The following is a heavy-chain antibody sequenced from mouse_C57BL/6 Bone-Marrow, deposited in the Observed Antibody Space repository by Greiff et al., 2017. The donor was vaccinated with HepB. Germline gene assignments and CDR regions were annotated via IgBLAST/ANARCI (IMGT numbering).Heavy chain of an antibody. CDR2: INPYNGGT. D-gene: IGHD2-1*01. V-gene: IGHV1-19*01. CDR1: GYTFTDYY. CDR3: ARSEGDVNYGNSWFAY. Sequence: EVQLQQSGPVLVKPGASVKMSCKASGYTFTDYYMNWVKQSHGKSLEWIGVINPYNGGTSYNQKFKGKATLTVDKSSSTAYMELNSLTSEDSAVYYYARSEGDVNYGNSWFAYWGQGTLVTVSA. J-gene: IGHJ3*01.